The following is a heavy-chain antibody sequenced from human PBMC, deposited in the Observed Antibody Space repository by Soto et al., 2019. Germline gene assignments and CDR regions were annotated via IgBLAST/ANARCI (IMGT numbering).Heavy chain of an antibody. J-gene: IGHJ4*02. D-gene: IGHD6-19*01. CDR2: ISSSSSYI. V-gene: IGHV3-21*01. Sequence: GGSLRLSCAASGFTFSSYSMNWVRQAPGKGLEWVSSISSSSSYIYYADSVKGRFTISRDNAKNSLYLQMNSLRAEDTAVCYCARDPRRPVAGVDYWGQGTLVTVSS. CDR1: GFTFSSYS. CDR3: ARDPRRPVAGVDY.